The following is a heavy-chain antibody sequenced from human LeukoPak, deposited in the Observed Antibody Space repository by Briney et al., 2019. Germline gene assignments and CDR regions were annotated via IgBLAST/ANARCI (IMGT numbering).Heavy chain of an antibody. CDR2: IWYDGSNK. CDR1: GFTFSSYG. Sequence: GGSPRLSCAASGFTFSSYGMHWVRQAPGKGLEWVAVIWYDGSNKYYADSVKGRFTISRDNSKNTLYLQMNSLRAEDTAVYYCARDASAGGFDPWGQGTLVTVSS. J-gene: IGHJ5*02. V-gene: IGHV3-33*01. D-gene: IGHD3-10*01. CDR3: ARDASAGGFDP.